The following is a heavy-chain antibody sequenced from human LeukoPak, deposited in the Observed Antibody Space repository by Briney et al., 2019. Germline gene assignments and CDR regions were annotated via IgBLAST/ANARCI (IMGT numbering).Heavy chain of an antibody. D-gene: IGHD3-16*01. CDR2: LYYSGST. J-gene: IGHJ6*02. CDR1: GGSITSSSYY. Sequence: SETLSLTCTVSGGSITSSSYYWGWIRQPPGKGLEWIGSLYYSGSTYYNPSLKSRVTMIVDTSKSQLFLILSSVTAADTAVYFCASPSYDSGYGLDVWGQGTTVTVSS. CDR3: ASPSYDSGYGLDV. V-gene: IGHV4-39*01.